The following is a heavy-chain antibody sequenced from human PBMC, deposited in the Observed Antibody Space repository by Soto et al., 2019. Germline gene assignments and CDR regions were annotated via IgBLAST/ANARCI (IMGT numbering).Heavy chain of an antibody. Sequence: GASVKVSCKASGGTFSSYAISWVRQAPGQGLEWMGGIIPIFGTANYAQKFQGRVTITADESTSTAYMELSSLRTEDTAVYYCARAGDGGNGNWFDTWGQGTLVTVSS. J-gene: IGHJ5*02. CDR1: GGTFSSYA. D-gene: IGHD2-15*01. V-gene: IGHV1-69*13. CDR2: IIPIFGTA. CDR3: ARAGDGGNGNWFDT.